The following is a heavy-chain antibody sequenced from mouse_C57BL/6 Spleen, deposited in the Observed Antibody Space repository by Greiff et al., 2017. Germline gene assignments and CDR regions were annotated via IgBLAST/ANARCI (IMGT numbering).Heavy chain of an antibody. Sequence: VQLQQSDAELVKPGASVKISCKVSGYTFTDHTIHWMKQRPEQGLEWIGYIYPRDGSTKYNEKFKGKATLTADKSSSTAYMQLNSLTSEDSAVYFCAREGYDYDDYYAMDYWGQGTSVTVSS. CDR3: AREGYDYDDYYAMDY. CDR1: GYTFTDHT. CDR2: IYPRDGST. V-gene: IGHV1-78*01. D-gene: IGHD2-4*01. J-gene: IGHJ4*01.